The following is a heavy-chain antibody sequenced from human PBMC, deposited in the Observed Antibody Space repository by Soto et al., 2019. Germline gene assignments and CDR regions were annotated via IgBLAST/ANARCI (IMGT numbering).Heavy chain of an antibody. CDR1: GFIFGVHV. CDR3: ARGTHSYSGSHELDA. CDR2: ISGSGNSP. Sequence: EVQLVESGGRLVQRGGSLRLSCSGSGFIFGVHVMDWVRQAPGKGLEWVAGISGSGNSPFFRDSVKGRFTISRDNSKNTVYLEMNNLRDADSAMYFCARGTHSYSGSHELDAWGLGTLVTVSS. J-gene: IGHJ5*02. V-gene: IGHV3-23*04. D-gene: IGHD1-26*01.